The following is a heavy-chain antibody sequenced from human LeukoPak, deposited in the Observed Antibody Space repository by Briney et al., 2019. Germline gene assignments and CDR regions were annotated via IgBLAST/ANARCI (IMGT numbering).Heavy chain of an antibody. CDR2: IFPGDTDI. CDR1: GYRFIDYW. Sequence: GESLKISCPGSGYRFIDYWIGWVRQMPGKGLEWLGFIFPGDTDIKYSQSFKGQVTISRDNSINTPYLQRSSLKAEDTALHYSVGYGLQFCRDSRCFTAFYYYLLDVWGQGSTVSVSS. J-gene: IGHJ6*02. V-gene: IGHV5-51*01. CDR3: VGYGLQFCRDSRCFTAFYYYLLDV. D-gene: IGHD4-11*01.